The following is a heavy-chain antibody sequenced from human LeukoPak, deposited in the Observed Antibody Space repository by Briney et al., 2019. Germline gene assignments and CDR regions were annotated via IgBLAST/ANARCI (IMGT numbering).Heavy chain of an antibody. CDR3: ARDPTYYYDSSGYSPPDY. J-gene: IGHJ4*02. D-gene: IGHD3-22*01. Sequence: GGSLRLSCAASGFTFSSYGMHWVRQAPGKGLEWVSYISSSSSTIYYADSVKGRFTISRDNAKNSLYLQMNSLRAEDTAVYYCARDPTYYYDSSGYSPPDYWGQGTLVTVSS. V-gene: IGHV3-48*04. CDR1: GFTFSSYG. CDR2: ISSSSSTI.